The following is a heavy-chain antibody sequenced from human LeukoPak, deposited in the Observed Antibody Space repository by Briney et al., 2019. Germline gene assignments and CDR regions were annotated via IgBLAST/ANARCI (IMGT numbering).Heavy chain of an antibody. D-gene: IGHD3-10*01. V-gene: IGHV1-2*02. CDR3: ARDGDGRINFDY. CDR1: GYILSDYY. J-gene: IGHJ4*02. Sequence: GASVKVSCKASGYILSDYYLHWVRQVPGQGLEWMGWINPHSGGTNYAQKFRGRVTMTRGTSISTDYMELSRLTSDDTAIYYCARDGDGRINFDYWGQGTLVTVSS. CDR2: INPHSGGT.